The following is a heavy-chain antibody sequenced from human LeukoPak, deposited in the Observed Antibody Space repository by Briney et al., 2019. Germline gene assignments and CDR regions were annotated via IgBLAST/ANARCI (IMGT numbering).Heavy chain of an antibody. D-gene: IGHD4-17*01. CDR2: IYSSGST. V-gene: IGHV4-4*07. CDR3: ARTGDYGDPFDY. Sequence: SETLSLTCTVSGGPISTYYWSWIRQPAGKGLEWIGRIYSSGSTNYNPSLKSRVTMSVDTSKNQFSLKLSSVTAADTAVYYCARTGDYGDPFDYWGQGTLVTVSS. CDR1: GGPISTYY. J-gene: IGHJ4*02.